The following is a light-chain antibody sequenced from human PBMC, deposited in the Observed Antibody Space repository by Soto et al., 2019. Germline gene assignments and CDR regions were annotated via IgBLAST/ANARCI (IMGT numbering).Light chain of an antibody. CDR2: VAS. CDR3: QNYNSAPLI. V-gene: IGKV3-15*01. CDR1: QSVNQK. Sequence: IVLTQSPATLSVPPGERATLSCRASQSVNQKLGWYQQKPGQAPRLLIYVASYRATGIPARFSGSGSGTEYTLTISNLQAEDFATYYCQNYNSAPLIFAGGSKVDIK. J-gene: IGKJ4*01.